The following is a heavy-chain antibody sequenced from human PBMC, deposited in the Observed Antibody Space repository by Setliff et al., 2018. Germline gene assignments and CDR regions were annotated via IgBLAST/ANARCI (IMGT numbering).Heavy chain of an antibody. D-gene: IGHD3-3*01. CDR3: ARVRSPALLAITNNWFDP. J-gene: IGHJ5*02. Sequence: GASVKVSCKASGGTFSSYGISWVRQAPGQGLEWMGWISGYNGNTNYAQNLQGRVTMTTDTSTSTAYMELRSLTSDDMAVYYCARVRSPALLAITNNWFDPWGQGTLVTVSS. V-gene: IGHV1-18*03. CDR2: ISGYNGNT. CDR1: GGTFSSYG.